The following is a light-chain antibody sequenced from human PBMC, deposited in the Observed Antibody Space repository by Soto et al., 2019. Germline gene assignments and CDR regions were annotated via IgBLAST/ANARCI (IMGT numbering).Light chain of an antibody. CDR1: QSISSY. CDR2: AAS. Sequence: DIQMTQSPSSLSASVGDRVTITCRASQSISSYLNWYRQKPGKAPKILIYAASSLKSEVPSRFSVSGSLTDFSLTISSLQPEDFATYYCQQSYSTPRTFGQGTKVDIK. V-gene: IGKV1-39*01. J-gene: IGKJ1*01. CDR3: QQSYSTPRT.